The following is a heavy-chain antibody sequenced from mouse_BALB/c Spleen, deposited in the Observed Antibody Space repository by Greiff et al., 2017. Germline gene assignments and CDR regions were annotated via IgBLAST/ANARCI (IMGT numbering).Heavy chain of an antibody. D-gene: IGHD1-2*01. CDR2: IYPGDGDT. J-gene: IGHJ2*01. V-gene: IGHV1-80*01. CDR3: ARWGYGYVWSYFDY. CDR1: GYAFSSYW. Sequence: QVQLQHSGAELVRPGSSVKISCKASGYAFSSYWMNWVKQRPGQGLEWIGQIYPGDGDTNYNGKFKGKATLTADKSSSTAYMQLSSLTSEDSAVYFCARWGYGYVWSYFDYWGQGTTRTVSS.